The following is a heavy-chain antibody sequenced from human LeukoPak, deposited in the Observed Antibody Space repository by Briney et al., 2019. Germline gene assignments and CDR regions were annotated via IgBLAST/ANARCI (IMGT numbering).Heavy chain of an antibody. CDR2: MSSDGNNE. CDR3: AKTYGSGSYSPFGY. D-gene: IGHD3-10*01. CDR1: GFTFSNYA. V-gene: IGHV3-30-3*02. Sequence: GGSLRLSCAASGFTFSNYAIHWVRQAPCKGLEWVALMSSDGNNENYADSVEGRFTISRDNSRNTLYVQMNSLRAEDTAVYYCAKTYGSGSYSPFGYWGQGTLVTVSS. J-gene: IGHJ4*02.